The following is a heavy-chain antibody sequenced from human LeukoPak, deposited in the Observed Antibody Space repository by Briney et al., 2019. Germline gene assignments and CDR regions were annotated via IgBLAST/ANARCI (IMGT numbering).Heavy chain of an antibody. CDR2: IYYSGST. V-gene: IGHV4-4*02. D-gene: IGHD3-10*01. CDR3: ATSYYGSGTYYNWFDP. Sequence: KPSETLSLTCAVSGGSISSSNWWSWVRQPPGKGLEWIGSIYYSGSTYYNPSLKSRVTISIDTSKNQFSLKLSSVTAADTAVYYCATSYYGSGTYYNWFDPWGQGTLVTVSS. J-gene: IGHJ5*02. CDR1: GGSISSSNW.